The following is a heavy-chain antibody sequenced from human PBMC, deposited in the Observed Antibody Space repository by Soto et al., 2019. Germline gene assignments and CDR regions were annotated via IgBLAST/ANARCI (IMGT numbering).Heavy chain of an antibody. CDR3: ARTKGHYYDSSGYPNWFDP. J-gene: IGHJ5*02. V-gene: IGHV1-3*01. CDR1: GYTFTSYA. Sequence: ASVKVSCKASGYTFTSYAMHWVRQAPGQRLEWMGWINAGNGNTKYSQKFQGRVTITRDTSASTAYMELSSLRSEDTAVYYCARTKGHYYDSSGYPNWFDPWGQGILVTVSS. CDR2: INAGNGNT. D-gene: IGHD3-22*01.